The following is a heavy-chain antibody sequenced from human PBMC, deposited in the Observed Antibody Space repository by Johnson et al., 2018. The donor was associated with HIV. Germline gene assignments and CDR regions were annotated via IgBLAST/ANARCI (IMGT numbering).Heavy chain of an antibody. V-gene: IGHV3-NL1*01. J-gene: IGHJ3*01. CDR2: ISWDGGST. D-gene: IGHD2-15*01. CDR3: ARDLAPRPPARLDVFDV. Sequence: QVQVVESGGGVVQPGRSLRLSCAASGFTFSSYAMHWVRQAPGKGLEWVSLISWDGGSTYYADSVKGRFTISRDNSKNTLYLQMSSVRPEETAVYYCARDLAPRPPARLDVFDVWGQGTMVTVS. CDR1: GFTFSSYA.